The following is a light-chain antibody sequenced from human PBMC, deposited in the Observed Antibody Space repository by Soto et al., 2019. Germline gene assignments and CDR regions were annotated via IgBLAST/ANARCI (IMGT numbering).Light chain of an antibody. CDR3: SSFAVSNSFV. V-gene: IGLV2-8*01. Sequence: QSVLTQPPSASGSPGQSVTISCTGTTNDVGAYNYVSWYQQHPGKAPKLVIYEVNKRPSGVPDRFSGSKSGNTASLTVSGLQAEDEADYYCSSFAVSNSFVFGTGTKVTV. CDR2: EVN. CDR1: TNDVGAYNY. J-gene: IGLJ1*01.